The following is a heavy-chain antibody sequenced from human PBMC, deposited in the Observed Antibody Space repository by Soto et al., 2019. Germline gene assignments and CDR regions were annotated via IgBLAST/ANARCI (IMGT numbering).Heavy chain of an antibody. Sequence: GGSLRLSCAASGFTFSSYAMGWVRQAPGKGLEWVSAISGSGGSTNYADSVKGRFTISRDNSKNTLYLQMNSLRAEDTAVYYCARGGPSFRGTYLISYYFDYWGQGTLVTVSS. V-gene: IGHV3-23*01. CDR1: GFTFSSYA. CDR3: ARGGPSFRGTYLISYYFDY. D-gene: IGHD1-26*01. J-gene: IGHJ4*02. CDR2: ISGSGGST.